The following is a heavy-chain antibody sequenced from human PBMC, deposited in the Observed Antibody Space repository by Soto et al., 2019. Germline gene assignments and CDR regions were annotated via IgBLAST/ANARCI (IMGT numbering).Heavy chain of an antibody. D-gene: IGHD3-9*01. V-gene: IGHV3-11*01. J-gene: IGHJ4*02. CDR1: GFAFSDYY. Sequence: PGGSLRLSCAASGFAFSDYYMSWVRQAPGKGLEWVSYISSSGSTIYYADSVKGRFTISRDNAKNSLYLQMNSLRAEDTAVYYCARKLRYFDWSALDYWGQGTLVTV. CDR2: ISSSGSTI. CDR3: ARKLRYFDWSALDY.